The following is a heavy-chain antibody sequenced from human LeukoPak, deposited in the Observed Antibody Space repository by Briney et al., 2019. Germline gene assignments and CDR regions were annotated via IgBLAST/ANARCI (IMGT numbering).Heavy chain of an antibody. Sequence: PGGSLRLSCAASGFTFSSYGMHWVRPPPGKGLEWVAFIRYDGSNKKYTDSGKGPFTISRDNSTNTPYLQMNSLIAKQPPVYYLAKGTSRQLVLVYFDDWGKGTMVTVSS. CDR2: IRYDGSNK. J-gene: IGHJ4*02. CDR3: AKGTSRQLVLVYFDD. D-gene: IGHD6-13*01. V-gene: IGHV3-30*02. CDR1: GFTFSSYG.